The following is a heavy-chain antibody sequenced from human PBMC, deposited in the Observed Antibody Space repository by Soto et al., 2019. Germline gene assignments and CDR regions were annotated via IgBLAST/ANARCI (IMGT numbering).Heavy chain of an antibody. CDR1: GGSMTSYF. V-gene: IGHV4-59*01. CDR3: ARDYESGGYYNNWFDP. CDR2: AYYSGST. J-gene: IGHJ5*01. Sequence: SETLSLTCTVSGGSMTSYFWSWIRQPPGKGLEWLGYAYYSGSTTYNPSLKSRVTISVDTSKNQFSLRLTSVTAADTAVYYCARDYESGGYYNNWFDPWGQGTLVTVSS. D-gene: IGHD3-22*01.